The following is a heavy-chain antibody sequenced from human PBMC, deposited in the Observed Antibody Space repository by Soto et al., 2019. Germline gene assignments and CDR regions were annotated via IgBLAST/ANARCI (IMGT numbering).Heavy chain of an antibody. CDR2: IYYSGST. CDR1: GGSISSTGYY. D-gene: IGHD2-2*01. J-gene: IGHJ5*02. Sequence: SETLSFTCTVSGGSISSTGYYWCWILQPPGKGLEWIGSIYYSGSTSYNPSLKSRVTMSVDTSKNQLSLKVSSVTAADTAVYYCARRHCFSPNCVPLDLWGQGTLVTVS. V-gene: IGHV4-39*01. CDR3: ARRHCFSPNCVPLDL.